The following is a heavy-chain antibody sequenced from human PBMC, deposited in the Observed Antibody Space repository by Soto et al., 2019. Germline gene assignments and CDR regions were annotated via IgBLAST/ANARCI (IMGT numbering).Heavy chain of an antibody. Sequence: SETQSLTSTVSGGSISTYDWSWLRQPPGKGLEWIGYIYNSGSTNYNPSLKSRVTISVDTYKNQFSLKLNSVTAADTAVYYCARQKHSNYVGIYWFDPWGQGTLVTVSS. CDR3: ARQKHSNYVGIYWFDP. CDR2: IYNSGST. D-gene: IGHD4-4*01. V-gene: IGHV4-59*08. CDR1: GGSISTYD. J-gene: IGHJ5*02.